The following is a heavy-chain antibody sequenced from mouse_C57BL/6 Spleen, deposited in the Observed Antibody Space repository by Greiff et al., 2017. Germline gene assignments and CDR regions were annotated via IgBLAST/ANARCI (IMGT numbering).Heavy chain of an antibody. Sequence: QVQLQQPGAELVKPGASVKLSCKASGYTFTSYWMQWVKQRPGQGLEWIGEIDPSDSYTNYNQKFKGKATLTVDTSSSTAYMQLSSLTSEDSAVYYCARTLYDGYYLYAMDYWGQGTSVTVSS. V-gene: IGHV1-50*01. J-gene: IGHJ4*01. CDR1: GYTFTSYW. D-gene: IGHD2-3*01. CDR2: IDPSDSYT. CDR3: ARTLYDGYYLYAMDY.